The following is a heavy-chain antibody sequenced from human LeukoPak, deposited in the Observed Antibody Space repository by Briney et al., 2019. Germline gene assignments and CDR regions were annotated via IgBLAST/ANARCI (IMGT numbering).Heavy chain of an antibody. CDR3: ARDWDGYYGSSGYYIDY. J-gene: IGHJ4*02. D-gene: IGHD3-22*01. Sequence: SVKVSCKASGGTFSNYAISWVRQAPGQGLEWMGRIIPILGIANYAQKFQGRVTITADKSTSTAYMELSSLRSEDTAVYYCARDWDGYYGSSGYYIDYGGQGTLVTVSS. CDR2: IIPILGIA. CDR1: GGTFSNYA. V-gene: IGHV1-69*04.